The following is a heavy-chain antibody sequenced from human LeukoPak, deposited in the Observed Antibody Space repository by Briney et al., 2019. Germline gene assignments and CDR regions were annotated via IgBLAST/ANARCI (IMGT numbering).Heavy chain of an antibody. Sequence: GASVKVSCKASGYTFTSYGISWVRQAPGQGLEWMGWISAYNGNTNYAQRLQGRVTMTTDTSTSTAYMELSSLRSEDTAVYYCARTKVGATADFDYWGQGTLVTVSS. V-gene: IGHV1-18*01. J-gene: IGHJ4*02. CDR1: GYTFTSYG. D-gene: IGHD1-26*01. CDR2: ISAYNGNT. CDR3: ARTKVGATADFDY.